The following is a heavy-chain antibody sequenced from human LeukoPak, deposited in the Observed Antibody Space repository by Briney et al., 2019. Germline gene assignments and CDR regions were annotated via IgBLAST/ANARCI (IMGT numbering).Heavy chain of an antibody. Sequence: ASVKVSCKASGYTFTSYDINWVRQATGQGLEWMGWMNPNSGNTGYAQKFQGRVTMTRDTSTSTVYMELSSLRSEDTAVYYCARAIFGVVTLFDYWGQGTLVTVSS. J-gene: IGHJ4*02. D-gene: IGHD3-3*01. CDR2: MNPNSGNT. CDR1: GYTFTSYD. CDR3: ARAIFGVVTLFDY. V-gene: IGHV1-8*01.